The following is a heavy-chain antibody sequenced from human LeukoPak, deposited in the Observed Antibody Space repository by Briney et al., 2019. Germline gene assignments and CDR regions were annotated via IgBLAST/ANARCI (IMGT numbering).Heavy chain of an antibody. CDR3: AKFEGALLGNYYMDV. CDR2: ISGGGDNT. J-gene: IGHJ6*03. V-gene: IGHV3-23*01. CDR1: GFPFSSFA. Sequence: GGSLRLSCAASGFPFSSFAMSWVRQAPGRGLEWVSTISGGGDNTYFADSVKGRFTISRDNSKNTLFLQMVSLRAEDTAVYYCAKFEGALLGNYYMDVWGKGTTVTVSS.